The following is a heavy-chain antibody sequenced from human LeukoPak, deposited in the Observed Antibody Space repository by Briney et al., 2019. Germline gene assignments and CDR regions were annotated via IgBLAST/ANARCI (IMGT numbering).Heavy chain of an antibody. CDR1: GFIVSSTY. V-gene: IGHV3-15*01. D-gene: IGHD6-6*01. CDR2: IKSKTDGGTT. CDR3: TTIAAPREAYYYYMDV. J-gene: IGHJ6*03. Sequence: GGSLRLSCAASGFIVSSTYMSWIRQAPGKGLEWVGRIKSKTDGGTTDYAAPVNGRFTISRDDSKNTLYLQMNRLQTEDTAVYYCTTIAAPREAYYYYMDVWGKGTTVTVSS.